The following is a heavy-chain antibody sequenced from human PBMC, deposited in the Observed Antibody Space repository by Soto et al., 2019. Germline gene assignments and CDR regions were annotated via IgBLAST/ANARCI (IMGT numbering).Heavy chain of an antibody. J-gene: IGHJ5*02. D-gene: IGHD2-8*01. CDR1: GVSISSANW. CDR2: IYHLGIT. Sequence: PSETLSLTCAVSGVSISSANWWGWVRQPPGKGLEWIGEIYHLGITNYNPSLKSPVTISVDKSKNHFSLNLTSVTAADTAIYYCARVDRMYGVTNYFDTWGQGTLVTVSS. CDR3: ARVDRMYGVTNYFDT. V-gene: IGHV4-4*02.